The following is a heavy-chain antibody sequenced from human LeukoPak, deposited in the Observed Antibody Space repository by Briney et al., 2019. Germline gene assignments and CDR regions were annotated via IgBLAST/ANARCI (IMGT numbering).Heavy chain of an antibody. V-gene: IGHV4-59*01. CDR1: GGSISSYY. J-gene: IGHJ2*01. Sequence: PSETLSLTCTVSGGSISSYYWSWIRQPPGKGLEWIGYIYYSGSTNYNPSLKSRVTISVDTSKNQFSLKLSPVTAADTAVYYCARERRDSNWALPRYFDLWGRGTLVTVSS. CDR2: IYYSGST. D-gene: IGHD4-11*01. CDR3: ARERRDSNWALPRYFDL.